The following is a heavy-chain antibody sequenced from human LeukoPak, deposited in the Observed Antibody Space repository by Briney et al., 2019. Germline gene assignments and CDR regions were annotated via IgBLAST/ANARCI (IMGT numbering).Heavy chain of an antibody. CDR1: GFIFSDHH. D-gene: IGHD5/OR15-5a*01. J-gene: IGHJ4*02. V-gene: IGHV3-30*04. CDR2: IGSDGTKK. Sequence: GGSLRLSCVASGFIFSDHHFHWLRQSPDKGLEWVALIGSDGTKKYYADSVQGRFTVSRENTKNTLFLQMNTLRADDTAVYFCARQMTSTRLFDSWGQGTLVTVSS. CDR3: ARQMTSTRLFDS.